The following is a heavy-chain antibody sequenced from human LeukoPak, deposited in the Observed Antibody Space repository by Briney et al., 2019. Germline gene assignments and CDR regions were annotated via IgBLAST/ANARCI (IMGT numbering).Heavy chain of an antibody. Sequence: HPGGSLRLSCAASGFTLTSYGMHWVRQAPGKGLEWVAFIQYDGSNKNYADSVKGRFTISRDYSKNTLYLQMNSLRAEDTAVYYCARDVTPYSSGWLFDYWGQGTLVTVSS. V-gene: IGHV3-30*02. CDR3: ARDVTPYSSGWLFDY. J-gene: IGHJ4*02. CDR2: IQYDGSNK. D-gene: IGHD6-19*01. CDR1: GFTLTSYG.